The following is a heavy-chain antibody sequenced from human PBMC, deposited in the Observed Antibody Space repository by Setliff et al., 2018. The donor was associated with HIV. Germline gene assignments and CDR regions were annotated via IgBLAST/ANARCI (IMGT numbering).Heavy chain of an antibody. V-gene: IGHV1-69*02. J-gene: IGHJ6*03. Sequence: SVKVSCKASRSTFNSHTINWVRQAPGQGLDWMGRIIPILGVANYAQRFQGKVTITADKSTSTAYMELTSLRVDDTAMYYCVRGVKSPPRYSYYYKDVWGEGTMVTDSS. CDR3: VRGVKSPPRYSYYYKDV. CDR1: RSTFNSHT. D-gene: IGHD3-3*01. CDR2: IIPILGVA.